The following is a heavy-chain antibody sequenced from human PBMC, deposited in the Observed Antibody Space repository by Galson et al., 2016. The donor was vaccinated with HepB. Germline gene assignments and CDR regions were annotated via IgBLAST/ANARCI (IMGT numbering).Heavy chain of an antibody. Sequence: SLRLSCAASGFTFSSYAMSWVRQAPGKGLEWVSTISGSGYNTYYADSVKGRFTISRDNSKNTLYLQMNTLRADDTAVYYCARSVEGHFDYWGQGILVTVSS. V-gene: IGHV3-23*01. CDR2: ISGSGYNT. D-gene: IGHD1-1*01. CDR3: ARSVEGHFDY. CDR1: GFTFSSYA. J-gene: IGHJ4*02.